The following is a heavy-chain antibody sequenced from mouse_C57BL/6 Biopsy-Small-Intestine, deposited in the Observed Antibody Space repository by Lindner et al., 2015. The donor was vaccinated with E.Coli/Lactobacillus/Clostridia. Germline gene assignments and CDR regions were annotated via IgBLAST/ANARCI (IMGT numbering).Heavy chain of an antibody. Sequence: VQLQESGVELARPGASVKLSCKASGYTFTSYGINWVKQRTGQGLEWIGEIYPRSGNTYYNEKFKGKATLTADKSSSTAYMQLSSLTSEDSAVYFCARNYYGKRGFDYWGQGTTLTVSS. CDR1: GYTFTSYG. V-gene: IGHV1-81*01. CDR2: IYPRSGNT. CDR3: ARNYYGKRGFDY. J-gene: IGHJ2*01. D-gene: IGHD1-1*01.